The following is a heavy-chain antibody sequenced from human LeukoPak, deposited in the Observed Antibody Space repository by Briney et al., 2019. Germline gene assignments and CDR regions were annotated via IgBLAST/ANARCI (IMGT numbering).Heavy chain of an antibody. CDR1: GYTLTELS. D-gene: IGHD1/OR15-1a*01. CDR2: FDPEDGET. J-gene: IGHJ6*03. Sequence: ASVKVSCKVSGYTLTELSMHWVRQAPGKGLEWMGGFDPEDGETIYAQKSQGRVTMTEDTSTDTAYMELSRLRSDDTAVYYCARTVMGYYYYMDVWGKGTTVTVSS. CDR3: ARTVMGYYYYMDV. V-gene: IGHV1-24*01.